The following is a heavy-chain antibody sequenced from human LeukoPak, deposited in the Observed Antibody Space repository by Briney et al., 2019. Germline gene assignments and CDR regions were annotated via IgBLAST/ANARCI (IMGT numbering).Heavy chain of an antibody. J-gene: IGHJ5*02. Sequence: SGGSLRLSCAASGFTFANYAMNLVRQAPGKGLEWVSGINWNGGSTGYADSVKGRFTISRDNAKNSLYLQMNSLRAEDTALYYCARDPLVGIFGGYCSGGSCDHNWFDPWGQGTLVTVSS. CDR2: INWNGGST. CDR1: GFTFANYA. D-gene: IGHD2-15*01. CDR3: ARDPLVGIFGGYCSGGSCDHNWFDP. V-gene: IGHV3-20*04.